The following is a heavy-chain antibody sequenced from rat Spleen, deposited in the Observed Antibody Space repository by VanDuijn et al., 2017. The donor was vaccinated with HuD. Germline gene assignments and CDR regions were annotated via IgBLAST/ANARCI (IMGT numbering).Heavy chain of an antibody. Sequence: EVQLVESGGGLVQPGRSLKLSCAASGFTFSSFPMAWVRQAPTKGLEWVATISTSGGSTYYRDSVKGRFTLSRANAKSTLYLQMDGLRSEDTATYSCATAGTRVSRFAYWGQGTLVTVTS. V-gene: IGHV5-46*01. CDR1: GFTFSSFP. J-gene: IGHJ3*01. CDR2: ISTSGGST. D-gene: IGHD1-4*01. CDR3: ATAGTRVSRFAY.